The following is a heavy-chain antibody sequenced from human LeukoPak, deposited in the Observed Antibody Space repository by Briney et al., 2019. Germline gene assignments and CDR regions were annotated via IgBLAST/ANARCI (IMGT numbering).Heavy chain of an antibody. D-gene: IGHD2-8*02. J-gene: IGHJ4*02. CDR2: VSYDGNTK. CDR1: GFTFSRNA. Sequence: PGGSLRLSCAASGFTFSRNAMHWVRQTPGKGLEWVAVVSYDGNTKYYADSVKGRFTISRDNSENTIYLQVSSLGADDTALYYCARDFLPGAPDFFDYWGQGTLVTVSS. V-gene: IGHV3-30-3*01. CDR3: ARDFLPGAPDFFDY.